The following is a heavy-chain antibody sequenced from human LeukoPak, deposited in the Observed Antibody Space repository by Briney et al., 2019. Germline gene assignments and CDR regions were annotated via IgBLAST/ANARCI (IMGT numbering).Heavy chain of an antibody. CDR2: ISSSGSTI. Sequence: GGSLRLSCAASGFTFSSYEMNWVRQVPGKGLEWVSYISSSGSTIYYADPVKGRFTISRDNAKNSLYLQMNSLRAEDTAVYYCARTDTAMVTYWGQGTLVTVSS. J-gene: IGHJ4*02. D-gene: IGHD5-18*01. CDR3: ARTDTAMVTY. CDR1: GFTFSSYE. V-gene: IGHV3-48*03.